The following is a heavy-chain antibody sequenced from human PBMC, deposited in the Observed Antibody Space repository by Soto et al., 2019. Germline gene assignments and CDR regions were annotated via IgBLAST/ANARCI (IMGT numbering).Heavy chain of an antibody. Sequence: SETLSLTCTVSGGSISSYYWSWIRQPAGKGLEWIGRIYTSGSTNYNPSLKSRVTMSVDTSKNQFSLKLSSVTAADTAVYYCARAVPSSGYDTYYFDYWGQGTLVTVSS. CDR2: IYTSGST. J-gene: IGHJ4*02. V-gene: IGHV4-4*07. D-gene: IGHD3-22*01. CDR3: ARAVPSSGYDTYYFDY. CDR1: GGSISSYY.